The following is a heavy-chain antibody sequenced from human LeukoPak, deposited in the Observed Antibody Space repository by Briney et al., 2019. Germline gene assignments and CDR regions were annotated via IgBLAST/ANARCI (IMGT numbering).Heavy chain of an antibody. V-gene: IGHV1-69*06. Sequence: SVKVSCKASGGTLSSYGLSWVRQAPGQGLEWMGGIIPIFGSANYAQKFQGRVTITADKSTTTVYMELSSLRSEDTAIYYCTRGVRYFDWLSNYWGQGTLVTVSS. D-gene: IGHD3-9*01. CDR3: TRGVRYFDWLSNY. J-gene: IGHJ4*02. CDR1: GGTLSSYG. CDR2: IIPIFGSA.